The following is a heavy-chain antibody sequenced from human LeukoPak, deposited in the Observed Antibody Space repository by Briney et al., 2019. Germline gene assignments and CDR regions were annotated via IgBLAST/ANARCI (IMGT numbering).Heavy chain of an antibody. CDR3: ARVYYDFWSGYYDSDAFDI. Sequence: ASVKVSCKASGYTFTSYYMHWVRQAPGQGLEWMGWINPNSGGTNYAQKFQGRVTMTRDTSISTAYMELSRLRSDDTAVYYCARVYYDFWSGYYDSDAFDIWGQGTMVTVSS. CDR2: INPNSGGT. CDR1: GYTFTSYY. V-gene: IGHV1-2*02. D-gene: IGHD3-3*01. J-gene: IGHJ3*02.